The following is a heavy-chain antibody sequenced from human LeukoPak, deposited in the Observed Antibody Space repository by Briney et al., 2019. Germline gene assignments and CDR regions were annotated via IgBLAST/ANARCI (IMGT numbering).Heavy chain of an antibody. J-gene: IGHJ5*02. D-gene: IGHD3-22*01. CDR2: IYYSGST. CDR1: SGSISSYY. CDR3: ARDSRTTYYYDSSGYS. Sequence: SETLSLTCTVSSGSISSYYWCWIRQPPGKGREWIGSIYYSGSTYYNPSLKSRVTISVDTPKNQFSLKLSSVTAADTAVYYCARDSRTTYYYDSSGYSWGPGTLVTVSS. V-gene: IGHV4-39*07.